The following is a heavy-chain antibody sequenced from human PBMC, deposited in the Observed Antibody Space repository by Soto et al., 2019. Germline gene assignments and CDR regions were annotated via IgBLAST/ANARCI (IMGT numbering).Heavy chain of an antibody. V-gene: IGHV4-61*01. CDR1: GGSISSGSYY. Sequence: SETLSLTCAVSGGSISSGSYYWSWIRQPPGKGLEWIGYIYYSGSTNYNPSLKSRVTISVDTSKNQFSLKLSSVTAADTAVYYCASRIAVAGTWWFDPWGQGTLVTVSS. J-gene: IGHJ5*02. CDR2: IYYSGST. CDR3: ASRIAVAGTWWFDP. D-gene: IGHD6-19*01.